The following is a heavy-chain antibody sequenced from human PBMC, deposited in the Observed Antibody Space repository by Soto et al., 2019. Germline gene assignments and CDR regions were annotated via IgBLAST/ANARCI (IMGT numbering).Heavy chain of an antibody. V-gene: IGHV4-39*01. CDR2: VFYDGDT. CDR3: ARHASYGPTDY. CDR1: GGYVRISSYY. D-gene: IGHD5-18*01. Sequence: SETLSLTCTVSGGYVRISSYYWSWIRQPPGKGLEWIGSVFYDGDTYYNPSLKSRVTISVDTSKNQFSLKVNPVTAADTAIYYCARHASYGPTDYWGQGTLVTVSS. J-gene: IGHJ4*02.